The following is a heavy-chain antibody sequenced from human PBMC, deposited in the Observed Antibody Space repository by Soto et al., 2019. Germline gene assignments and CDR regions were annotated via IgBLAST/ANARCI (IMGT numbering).Heavy chain of an antibody. Sequence: GASVKVSCKASGGTFSSYAISWVRQAPGQGLEWMGGIIPIFGTANYAQKFQGRVTITADESTSTAYMELSSLRSEDTAVYYCARELLGCSGGSCHSPFDYWGQGTLVTVSS. CDR1: GGTFSSYA. D-gene: IGHD2-15*01. V-gene: IGHV1-69*13. J-gene: IGHJ4*02. CDR3: ARELLGCSGGSCHSPFDY. CDR2: IIPIFGTA.